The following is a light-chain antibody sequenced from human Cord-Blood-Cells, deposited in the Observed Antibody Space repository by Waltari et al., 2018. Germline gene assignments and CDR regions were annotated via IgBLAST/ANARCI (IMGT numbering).Light chain of an antibody. J-gene: IGLJ3*02. CDR2: SPN. CDR3: VLYMGSGINWV. V-gene: IGLV8-61*01. Sequence: QTVVTQEPSFSVSPGGTVTPTCGLSSGPVSTSSYPRRYPQTPGQAPRTLIYSPNTRSSGVPDRFSGSILGNKAALTITGAQADDESDYYCVLYMGSGINWVFGGGTKLTVL. CDR1: SGPVSTSSY.